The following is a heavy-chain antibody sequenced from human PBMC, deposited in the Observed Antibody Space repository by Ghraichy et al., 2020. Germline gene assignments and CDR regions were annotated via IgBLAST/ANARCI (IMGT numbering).Heavy chain of an antibody. Sequence: SQTLSLTCAVYGGSFSDYYWSWIRQPPGKGLEWIGEINHSGITNYNPSLKSRVTISVDTSKNQFSLKLGSVTAADTAVYYCARVLVPPGSRYFDLWGRGTLVTVSS. D-gene: IGHD2-2*01. CDR3: ARVLVPPGSRYFDL. J-gene: IGHJ2*01. CDR1: GGSFSDYY. V-gene: IGHV4-34*01. CDR2: INHSGIT.